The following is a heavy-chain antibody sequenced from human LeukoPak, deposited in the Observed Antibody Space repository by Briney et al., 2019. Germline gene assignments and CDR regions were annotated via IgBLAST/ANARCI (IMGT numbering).Heavy chain of an antibody. J-gene: IGHJ6*03. CDR3: ARERLTIFGVHYMDV. CDR2: IYYSGST. CDR1: GGSISSGSYY. D-gene: IGHD3-3*01. V-gene: IGHV4-61*01. Sequence: SETLSLTCTVSGGSISSGSYYWSWIRQPPGKGLEWIGYIYYSGSTNYNPSLKSRVTISVDTSKNQFSLKLSSVTAADTAVYYCARERLTIFGVHYMDVWGKGTTVTVSS.